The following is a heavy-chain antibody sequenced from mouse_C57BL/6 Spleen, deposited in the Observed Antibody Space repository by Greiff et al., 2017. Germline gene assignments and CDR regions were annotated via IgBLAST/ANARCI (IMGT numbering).Heavy chain of an antibody. J-gene: IGHJ4*01. CDR3: ARHRAYYSNYDYAMDY. V-gene: IGHV2-6-1*01. D-gene: IGHD2-5*01. Sequence: VQLVESGPGLVAPSQSLSITCTVSGFSLTSYGVHWVRQPPGKGLEWLVVIWSDGSTTYNSALKSRLSICKDNSKSQVFLKMNSLQTDDTAMYYCARHRAYYSNYDYAMDYWGQGTSVTVSS. CDR1: GFSLTSYG. CDR2: IWSDGST.